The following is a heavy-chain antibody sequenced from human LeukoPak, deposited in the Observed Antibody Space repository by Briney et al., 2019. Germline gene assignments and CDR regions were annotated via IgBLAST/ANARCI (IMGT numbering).Heavy chain of an antibody. Sequence: SETLSLTCTVSGGSISSGSYYWSWIRQPAGKGLEWIRRIYTSGSTYYNPSLKSRVTISVDTSKNQFSLKLSSVTAADTAVYYCARGEGYDSSGYYLWWYFDLWGRGTLVTVSS. V-gene: IGHV4-61*02. CDR2: IYTSGST. CDR1: GGSISSGSYY. D-gene: IGHD3-22*01. J-gene: IGHJ2*01. CDR3: ARGEGYDSSGYYLWWYFDL.